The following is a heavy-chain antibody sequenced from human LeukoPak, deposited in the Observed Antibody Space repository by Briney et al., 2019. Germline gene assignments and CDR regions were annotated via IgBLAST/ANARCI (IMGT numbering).Heavy chain of an antibody. Sequence: GGSLRLSCAASGFTFSSYWMSWVRQAPGKGLEWVAVISYDGSNKYYADSVKGRFTISRDNSKNTLYLQMNSLRAEDTAVYYCARAKTDYDILTGYYDAFDIWGQGTMVTVSS. D-gene: IGHD3-9*01. J-gene: IGHJ3*02. CDR1: GFTFSSYW. V-gene: IGHV3-30*03. CDR3: ARAKTDYDILTGYYDAFDI. CDR2: ISYDGSNK.